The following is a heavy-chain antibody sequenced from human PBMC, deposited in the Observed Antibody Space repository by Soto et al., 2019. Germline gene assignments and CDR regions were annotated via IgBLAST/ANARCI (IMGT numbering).Heavy chain of an antibody. Sequence: QVQLVQSGAEVKKPGASVKVSCKASGYTFTSYGISWGRQAPGQGLEWMGWISAYNGNTNYAQKRQGRGTMTTDTSTSTAYMELRSLRSDDTAVYYCARVNDLSSWYREVWFDPWGQGTLVTVSS. CDR1: GYTFTSYG. D-gene: IGHD6-13*01. CDR3: ARVNDLSSWYREVWFDP. V-gene: IGHV1-18*01. CDR2: ISAYNGNT. J-gene: IGHJ5*02.